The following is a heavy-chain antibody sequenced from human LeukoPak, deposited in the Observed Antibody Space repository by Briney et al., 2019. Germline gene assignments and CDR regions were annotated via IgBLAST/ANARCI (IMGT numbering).Heavy chain of an antibody. Sequence: SVKVSCKASGGTFSSYAISWVRQAPGQGLEWMGGIIPIFGTANYAQKFQGRVTITADESTSTAYMELSSLRSEDTAVYYCARDPTRYSGYGSPLVYFDYWGQGTLVAVSS. CDR3: ARDPTRYSGYGSPLVYFDY. CDR2: IIPIFGTA. D-gene: IGHD5-12*01. CDR1: GGTFSSYA. J-gene: IGHJ4*02. V-gene: IGHV1-69*01.